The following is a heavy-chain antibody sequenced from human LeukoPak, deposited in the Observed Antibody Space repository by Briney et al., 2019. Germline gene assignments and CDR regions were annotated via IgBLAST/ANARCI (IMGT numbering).Heavy chain of an antibody. Sequence: GGSLRLSCAASGFTFSYYYMSWIRQAPGKGLEWISYISNSGTMIYYRDSVKGRFTVSRDNAQNSLYLQMNSLRAEDTALYYCAGGVQGAGPFDYWGQGSLVTVSS. CDR2: ISNSGTMI. J-gene: IGHJ4*02. V-gene: IGHV3-11*01. CDR1: GFTFSYYY. D-gene: IGHD3-16*01. CDR3: AGGVQGAGPFDY.